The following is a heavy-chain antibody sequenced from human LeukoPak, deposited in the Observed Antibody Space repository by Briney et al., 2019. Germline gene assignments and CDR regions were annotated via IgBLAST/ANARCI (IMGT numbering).Heavy chain of an antibody. CDR2: INPNSGGT. CDR1: GYTFTGYY. Sequence: ASVKVSCKASGYTFTGYYMHWVRQAPGQGLEWMGWINPNSGGTNYAQKFQGRVTMTRDTSISTAYMELSRLRSDDTAVYYCAKYSSWVYNWFDPWGQGTLVTVSS. V-gene: IGHV1-2*02. D-gene: IGHD6-13*01. J-gene: IGHJ5*02. CDR3: AKYSSWVYNWFDP.